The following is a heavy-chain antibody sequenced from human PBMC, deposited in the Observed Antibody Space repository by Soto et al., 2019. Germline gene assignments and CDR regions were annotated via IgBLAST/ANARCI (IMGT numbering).Heavy chain of an antibody. J-gene: IGHJ4*02. CDR2: IYHSGST. V-gene: IGHV4-31*03. Sequence: PSETLSLTCTVSGGSISSGGYHWSWIRQHPGKGLEWIGDIYHSGSTYYNPSLKSRVTISVDTSTNQFSLKLSSVTAADTAVYYCARYTHRGTYYGPFDYWGQGTLVTASS. CDR1: GGSISSGGYH. D-gene: IGHD1-26*01. CDR3: ARYTHRGTYYGPFDY.